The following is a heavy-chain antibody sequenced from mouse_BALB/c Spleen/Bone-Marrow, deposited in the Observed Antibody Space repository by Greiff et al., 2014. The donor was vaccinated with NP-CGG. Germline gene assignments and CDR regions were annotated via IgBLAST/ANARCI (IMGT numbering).Heavy chain of an antibody. Sequence: EVKLQESGGGLVKPGGSLKLSCAASGFTFSDFYMFWFRQTPEKRLEWVATISKGGTYTYYPDSVKGRFTISRDNAKNNLYLQMSSLKSEDTAMYYCARSGERYGAMDYWGQGTSVTVTS. D-gene: IGHD1-1*02. CDR1: GFTFSDFY. CDR3: ARSGERYGAMDY. J-gene: IGHJ4*01. CDR2: ISKGGTYT. V-gene: IGHV5-4*02.